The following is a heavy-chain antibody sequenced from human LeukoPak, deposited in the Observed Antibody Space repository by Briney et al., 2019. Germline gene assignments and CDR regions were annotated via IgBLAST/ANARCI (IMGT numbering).Heavy chain of an antibody. D-gene: IGHD3-22*01. CDR1: GFTFSSYS. CDR3: AKGRSMIEGAFDI. CDR2: ISSSSSYI. J-gene: IGHJ3*02. V-gene: IGHV3-21*04. Sequence: GGSLRLSCAASGFTFSSYSMNWVRQAPGKGLEWVSSISSSSSYIYYADSVKGRFTISRDNAKNSLYLQMNSLRAEDTAVYYCAKGRSMIEGAFDIWGQGTMVTVSS.